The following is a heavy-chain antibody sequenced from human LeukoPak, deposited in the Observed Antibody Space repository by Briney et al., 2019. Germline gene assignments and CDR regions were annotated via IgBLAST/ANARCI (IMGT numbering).Heavy chain of an antibody. J-gene: IGHJ4*02. D-gene: IGHD3-10*01. V-gene: IGHV4-59*01. Sequence: SETLSLTCIVSGGSISSSYWSWIRQSPGKGLEWIGYAHYAESSYYNPSLKSRVTLSVDTSKNQFSLRLSSVTAADTAVYYCAGYGSRSSYKAFDYWGQGTLVTVSS. CDR2: AHYAESS. CDR1: GGSISSSY. CDR3: AGYGSRSSYKAFDY.